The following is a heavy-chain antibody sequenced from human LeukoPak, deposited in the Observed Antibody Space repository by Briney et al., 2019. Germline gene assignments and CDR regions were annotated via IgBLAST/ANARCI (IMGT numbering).Heavy chain of an antibody. D-gene: IGHD3-16*01. Sequence: AAVKVCCTASGYKFTDDYMHWVRQAPGQGLEFMGWINPDSGFTNYAQKFKGRVTMTRDTSISTAYLEVRSLTSDDTAAYYCAPTAEAYTSWWKVWGQGTLVTVSS. CDR1: GYKFTDDY. CDR2: INPDSGFT. CDR3: APTAEAYTSWWKV. J-gene: IGHJ4*02. V-gene: IGHV1-2*02.